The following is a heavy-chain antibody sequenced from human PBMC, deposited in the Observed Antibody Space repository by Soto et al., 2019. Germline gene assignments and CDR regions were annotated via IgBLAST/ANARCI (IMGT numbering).Heavy chain of an antibody. D-gene: IGHD4-17*01. Sequence: LSLTCTVSGGSIDSGDYYWSWIRQPPGKGLEWIGYVYYSGSTNYNPSLKSRVTISVDTSKNKFSLNLSSVTAADTAVYYCARDRDPTVAPRAPRRNPYYYYGMDVWGQGTTVTVSS. V-gene: IGHV4-61*08. CDR3: ARDRDPTVAPRAPRRNPYYYYGMDV. CDR1: GGSIDSGDYY. J-gene: IGHJ6*02. CDR2: VYYSGST.